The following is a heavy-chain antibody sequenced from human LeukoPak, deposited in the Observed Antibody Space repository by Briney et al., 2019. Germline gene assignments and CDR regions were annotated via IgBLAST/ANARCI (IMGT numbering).Heavy chain of an antibody. CDR2: ISGITYST. Sequence: AGGSLRLSCVASGFTFSTYSMNWFRLAPGKGLEWVSYISGITYSTFYADSVKGRFTISRDNAKNTLYLQMNNLRPEDTAVYYCARDLISGSGSCDYWGQGALVTVSS. D-gene: IGHD3-10*01. J-gene: IGHJ4*02. CDR3: ARDLISGSGSCDY. CDR1: GFTFSTYS. V-gene: IGHV3-48*04.